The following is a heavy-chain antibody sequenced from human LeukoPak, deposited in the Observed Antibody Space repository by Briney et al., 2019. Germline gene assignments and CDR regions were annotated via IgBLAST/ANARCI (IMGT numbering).Heavy chain of an antibody. CDR2: ISGSGGST. Sequence: GGSLRLSCAASGFTFSSYAMSWVRQAPGKGLERVSAISGSGGSTYYGDSVKGRFTISRDNSKNTLYLQMSSLRAEDTAVYYCAKVYCSSTSCECFDYWGQGTLVTVSS. J-gene: IGHJ4*02. V-gene: IGHV3-23*01. D-gene: IGHD2-2*01. CDR1: GFTFSSYA. CDR3: AKVYCSSTSCECFDY.